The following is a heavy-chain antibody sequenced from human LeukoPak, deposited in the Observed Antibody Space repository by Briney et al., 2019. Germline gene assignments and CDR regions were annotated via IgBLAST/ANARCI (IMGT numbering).Heavy chain of an antibody. Sequence: PSETLSLTCAVYGGSFSGYYWSWIRQPPGKGLEWIGEINHSGSTNYNPSLKSRVTISVDTSKNQFSLKLSSVTAADTAVYYCARSFTPSFVYWGQGTLVTVSS. CDR1: GGSFSGYY. CDR3: ARSFTPSFVY. V-gene: IGHV4-34*01. J-gene: IGHJ4*02. CDR2: INHSGST.